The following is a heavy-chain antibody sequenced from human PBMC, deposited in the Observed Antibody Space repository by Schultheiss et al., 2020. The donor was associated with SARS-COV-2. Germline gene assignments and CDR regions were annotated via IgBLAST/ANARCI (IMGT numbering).Heavy chain of an antibody. CDR1: GFTFSSYG. J-gene: IGHJ5*02. D-gene: IGHD2-15*01. Sequence: GGSLRLSCAASGFTFSSYGMHWVRQAPGKGLEWVAVIWYDGSNKYYADSVKGRFTISRDNSKNTLYLQMNSLRAEDTAVYYCASEWVVVAANWWFDPWGQGTLVTVSS. V-gene: IGHV3-33*01. CDR2: IWYDGSNK. CDR3: ASEWVVVAANWWFDP.